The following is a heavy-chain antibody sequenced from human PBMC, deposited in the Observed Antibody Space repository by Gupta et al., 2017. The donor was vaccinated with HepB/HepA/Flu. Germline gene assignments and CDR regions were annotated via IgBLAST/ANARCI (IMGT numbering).Heavy chain of an antibody. Sequence: EVQLLESGGGLVQPGGSLRLSCAGSGFTFSGYGMSWVRQAPGKGLEWVSSIRTDSSDKYYVDSVKGRFTISRDNSRNTLYLQMNSLTAEDTAVDVCTKGESGGGYYSPCDAWGQGTRVTVSS. CDR1: GFTFSGYG. CDR3: TKGESGGGYYSPCDA. J-gene: IGHJ4*02. D-gene: IGHD3-22*01. CDR2: IRTDSSDK. V-gene: IGHV3-23*01.